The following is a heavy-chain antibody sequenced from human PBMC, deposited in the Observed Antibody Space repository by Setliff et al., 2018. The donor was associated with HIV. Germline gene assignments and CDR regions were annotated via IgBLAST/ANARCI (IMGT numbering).Heavy chain of an antibody. V-gene: IGHV4-39*01. D-gene: IGHD6-19*01. J-gene: IGHJ3*02. CDR1: GGSISSSSYY. CDR3: ARSKYSSGWYSDHDAFDI. Sequence: TSETLSLTCSVSGGSISSSSYYGGWIRQPPGKGLEWIGSIYYSGSTYYNPSLKSRVTISVATSKIQFSLKLTSVTAADTALYYCARSKYSSGWYSDHDAFDIWGQGTMVTVAS. CDR2: IYYSGST.